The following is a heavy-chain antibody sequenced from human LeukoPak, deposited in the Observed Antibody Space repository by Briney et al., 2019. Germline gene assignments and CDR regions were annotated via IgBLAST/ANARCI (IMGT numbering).Heavy chain of an antibody. CDR1: GGSINSYY. J-gene: IGHJ4*02. Sequence: SETLSLTCTVSGGSINSYYWSWIWQPPGKGLEWIGYIYYSGSTNYNPSVKSRVTISVDTSKNQFSLELSSVTAADTAVYYCARHRGGSSSWYILDYWGQGTLVTVSS. V-gene: IGHV4-59*08. CDR2: IYYSGST. D-gene: IGHD6-13*01. CDR3: ARHRGGSSSWYILDY.